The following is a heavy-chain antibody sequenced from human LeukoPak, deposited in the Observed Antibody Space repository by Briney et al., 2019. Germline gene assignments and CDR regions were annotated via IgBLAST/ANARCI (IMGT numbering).Heavy chain of an antibody. CDR2: VSSTSDNI. V-gene: IGHV3-48*04. CDR3: ARDTHLGNFDY. D-gene: IGHD7-27*01. J-gene: IGHJ4*02. CDR1: AFTFSTYG. Sequence: GGSLRLSCAASAFTFSTYGMNWVRQAPGKGLEWVSFVSSTSDNIQYADAVKGRFITSRDNAKNSLYLQMNSLRAEDTAVYYCARDTHLGNFDYWGQGTLVTVSS.